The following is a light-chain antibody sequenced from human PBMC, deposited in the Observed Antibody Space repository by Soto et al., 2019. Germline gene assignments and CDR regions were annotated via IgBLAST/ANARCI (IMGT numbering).Light chain of an antibody. V-gene: IGKV1-5*01. CDR3: QQYSSYST. J-gene: IGKJ1*01. CDR1: QSISNW. Sequence: DIQMTQSPSSLSASVGDRVTITCRASQSISNWLAWYQQKPGKAPKLLIYDASTLESGVPSRFSGGGFGTDFTLTIRSLQPDDFATYYCQQYSSYSTFGQGTNVEMK. CDR2: DAS.